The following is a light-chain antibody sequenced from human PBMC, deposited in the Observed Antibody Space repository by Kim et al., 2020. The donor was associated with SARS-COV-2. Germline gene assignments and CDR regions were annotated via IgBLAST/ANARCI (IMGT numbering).Light chain of an antibody. CDR3: QQYSSSPAT. CDR1: QSVSNNY. Sequence: SPGKRATLSVRASQSVSNNYLAWYQQKPGQAPRLLIYGASSRATGIPDRFSGSGSGTDFTLTITRLEPEDFAVYYCQQYSSSPATFGQGTKVDIK. CDR2: GAS. V-gene: IGKV3-20*01. J-gene: IGKJ1*01.